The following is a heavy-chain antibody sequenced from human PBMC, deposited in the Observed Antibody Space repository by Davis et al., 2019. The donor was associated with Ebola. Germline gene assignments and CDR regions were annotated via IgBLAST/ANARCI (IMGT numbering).Heavy chain of an antibody. Sequence: MPSETLSLTCTVSGGSISNGDYYWSWFRQPPGKGLEWIGFIYYSGSTYYNPSLKSRLTMSVDTSKTQFSLKLSSVTAADTAVYYCATGSSARFYYYGMDVWGQGTTVTVSS. CDR2: IYYSGST. CDR3: ATGSSARFYYYGMDV. V-gene: IGHV4-30-4*01. J-gene: IGHJ6*02. D-gene: IGHD6-6*01. CDR1: GGSISNGDYY.